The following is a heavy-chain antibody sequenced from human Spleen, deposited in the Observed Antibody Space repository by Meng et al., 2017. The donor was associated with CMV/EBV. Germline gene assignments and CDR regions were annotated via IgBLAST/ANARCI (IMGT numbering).Heavy chain of an antibody. D-gene: IGHD3-22*01. CDR1: GGTFSNYG. Sequence: ASVKVSCKASGGTFSNYGLTWVRQAPGQGLEWMGRINPDGGTTTYAQKFRGGLTLTSDTSTNTVYMELSRLRSEDTAVYYCTRDLVGYDAFDIWGQGTLVTVSS. CDR3: TRDLVGYDAFDI. CDR2: INPDGGTT. J-gene: IGHJ3*02. V-gene: IGHV1-46*01.